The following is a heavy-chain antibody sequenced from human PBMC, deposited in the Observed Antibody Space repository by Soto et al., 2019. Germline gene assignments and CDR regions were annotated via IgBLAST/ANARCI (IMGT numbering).Heavy chain of an antibody. J-gene: IGHJ6*02. V-gene: IGHV4-34*01. CDR3: ARGIYRYCSSTSCYNTYYYYGMDV. D-gene: IGHD2-2*02. CDR1: GGSFSGYY. CDR2: INHSGST. Sequence: KPSETLSLTCAVYGGSFSGYYWSWIRQPPGKGLEWIGEINHSGSTNYNPSLKSRVTISVDTSKNQFSLKLSSVTAADTAVYYCARGIYRYCSSTSCYNTYYYYGMDVWGQGTTVTVSS.